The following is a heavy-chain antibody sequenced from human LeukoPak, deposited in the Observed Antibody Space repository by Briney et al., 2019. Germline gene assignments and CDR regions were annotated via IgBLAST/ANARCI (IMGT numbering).Heavy chain of an antibody. V-gene: IGHV1-69*05. D-gene: IGHD3-22*01. CDR2: LIPIFGTA. Sequence: ASVKVSCKASGGTFSSYAISWVRQAPGQGLEWMGGLIPIFGTANYAQKFQGKVTITTDESTSTDYMELSSLRSEDTAVYYCARDRVPWFYYDSSGYYGYMDVWGKGTTVTVSS. CDR3: ARDRVPWFYYDSSGYYGYMDV. CDR1: GGTFSSYA. J-gene: IGHJ6*03.